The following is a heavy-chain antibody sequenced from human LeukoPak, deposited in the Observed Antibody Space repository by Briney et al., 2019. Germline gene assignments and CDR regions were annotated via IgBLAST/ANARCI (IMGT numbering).Heavy chain of an antibody. CDR3: ARDTSGLGYGDYGSAY. CDR2: ISAYNGNT. D-gene: IGHD4-17*01. Sequence: ASVKVSCKASGYTFTSYGISWVRQAPGQGLEWMGWISAYNGNTNYAQKLQGRVTMTTDTSTSTAYMELRSLRSDDTAVYYCARDTSGLGYGDYGSAYWGQGTLVTVSS. V-gene: IGHV1-18*01. CDR1: GYTFTSYG. J-gene: IGHJ4*02.